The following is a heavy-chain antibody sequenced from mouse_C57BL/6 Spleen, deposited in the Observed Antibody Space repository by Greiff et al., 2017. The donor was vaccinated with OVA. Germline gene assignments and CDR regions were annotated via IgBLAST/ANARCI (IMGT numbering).Heavy chain of an antibody. J-gene: IGHJ2*01. CDR1: GFNIKDYY. CDR2: IDPEDGET. D-gene: IGHD3-2*02. V-gene: IGHV14-2*01. CDR3: VQTAQATVDY. Sequence: EVQLQQSGAELVKPGASVKLSCTASGFNIKDYYMHWVKQRPEQGLEWIGRIDPEDGETKYAPKFQGKATITADASSNTAYLQLSSLTSEDTAVYCCVQTAQATVDYWGQGTTLTVSS.